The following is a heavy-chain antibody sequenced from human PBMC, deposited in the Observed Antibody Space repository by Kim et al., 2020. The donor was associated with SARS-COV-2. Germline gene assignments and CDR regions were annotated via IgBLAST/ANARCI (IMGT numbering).Heavy chain of an antibody. CDR1: GGSISSYY. D-gene: IGHD2-15*01. Sequence: SETLSLTCTVSGGSISSYYWSWIRQPPGKGLEWIGYIYYSGSTNYNPSLKSRVTISVDTSKNQFSLKLSSVTAADTAVYYCARGGDCSGGSCYSDAFDIWGRGTMVTVSS. V-gene: IGHV4-59*01. CDR2: IYYSGST. CDR3: ARGGDCSGGSCYSDAFDI. J-gene: IGHJ3*02.